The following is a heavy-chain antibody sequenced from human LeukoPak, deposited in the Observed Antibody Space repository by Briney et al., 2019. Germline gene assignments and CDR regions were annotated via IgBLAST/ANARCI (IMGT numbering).Heavy chain of an antibody. Sequence: GASVKVSCKASGYTFTSYAISWVRQAPGQGLEWMGRIIPILGIANYAQKFQGRVTITADKSTSTAYMELSSLRSEDTAVYYCARDRDGYNEDWFDPWGQGTLVTVSS. J-gene: IGHJ5*02. CDR1: GYTFTSYA. CDR2: IIPILGIA. CDR3: ARDRDGYNEDWFDP. V-gene: IGHV1-69*04. D-gene: IGHD5-24*01.